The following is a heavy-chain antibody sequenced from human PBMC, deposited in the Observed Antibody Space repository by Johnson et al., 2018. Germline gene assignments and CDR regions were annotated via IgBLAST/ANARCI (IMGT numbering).Heavy chain of an antibody. CDR3: ARAISSSSGGRAQY. J-gene: IGHJ4*02. V-gene: IGHV3-49*04. CDR2: IRSKAYGEAN. CDR1: GFPFGGYA. D-gene: IGHD6-6*01. Sequence: VQLVQSGGDVVKPGRSLRLSCIASGFPFGGYAMSWVRQAPGKGLEWVGFIRSKAYGEANEYAASVKGRFTISRDDTKSIAYLQRKSLKTEDTDVYYCARAISSSSGGRAQYWCQGSLVTVSS.